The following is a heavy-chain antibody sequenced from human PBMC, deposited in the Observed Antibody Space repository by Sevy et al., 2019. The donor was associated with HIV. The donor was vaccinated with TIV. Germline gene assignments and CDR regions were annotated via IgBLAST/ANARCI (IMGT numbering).Heavy chain of an antibody. CDR3: AREDQAAAEPFDY. Sequence: GGSLRLSCAASGFTFSSYWMHWVRQAPGKGLVWVSRINSDGSSTSYADSVKGRFTISRDNAKNTRYLQMNSLRAEDTAVYYCAREDQAAAEPFDYWGQGTLVTVSS. J-gene: IGHJ4*02. CDR2: INSDGSST. V-gene: IGHV3-74*01. D-gene: IGHD6-13*01. CDR1: GFTFSSYW.